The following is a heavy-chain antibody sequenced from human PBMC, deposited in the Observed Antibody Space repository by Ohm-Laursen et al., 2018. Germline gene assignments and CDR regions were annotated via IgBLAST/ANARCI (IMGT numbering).Heavy chain of an antibody. CDR1: GFTFSDYY. D-gene: IGHD3-10*01. V-gene: IGHV3-72*01. Sequence: SLRLSCTASGFTFSDYYMDWVRQAPGKELEWVGRIRNKVNSHTTEYAASVKGRFTISGDDSKNSLYLQMNSLKTEDTAVYYCTRGPYGSGTFSFHYWGQGTLVTVSS. J-gene: IGHJ4*02. CDR2: IRNKVNSHTT. CDR3: TRGPYGSGTFSFHY.